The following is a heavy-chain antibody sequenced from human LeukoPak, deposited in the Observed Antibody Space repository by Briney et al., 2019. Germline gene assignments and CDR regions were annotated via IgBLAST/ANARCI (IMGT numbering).Heavy chain of an antibody. Sequence: GGSLRLSCAASGFTFSSYAMSWVRQALGQGLDWVSAISGSGGSTNYADSVKGRFTISRDNSKNTLYLQMNSLRAEDTAVYYCAKYKGDYSNSPGAYWGQGTLVTVSS. CDR3: AKYKGDYSNSPGAY. CDR1: GFTFSSYA. CDR2: ISGSGGST. V-gene: IGHV3-23*01. D-gene: IGHD6-13*01. J-gene: IGHJ4*02.